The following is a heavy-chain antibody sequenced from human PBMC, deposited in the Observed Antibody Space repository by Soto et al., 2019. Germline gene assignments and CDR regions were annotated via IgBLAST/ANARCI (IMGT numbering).Heavy chain of an antibody. CDR3: AKSGSSGWYGWFDP. J-gene: IGHJ5*02. D-gene: IGHD6-19*01. V-gene: IGHV2-5*01. Sequence: GSGPTLVNPTLTLTLTCIFSGFSLRTSGVGVGWIRQPPGKALEWLGFIYWNDDKRYSPSLKSRLTITKDTSKNQVVLTMTNMDPVDTATYYCAKSGSSGWYGWFDPWGQGTLVTVSS. CDR1: GFSLRTSGVG. CDR2: IYWNDDK.